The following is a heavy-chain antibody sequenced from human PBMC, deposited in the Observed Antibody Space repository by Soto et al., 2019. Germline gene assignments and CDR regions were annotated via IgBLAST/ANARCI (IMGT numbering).Heavy chain of an antibody. CDR1: GYTITRYD. V-gene: IGHV1-3*01. D-gene: IGHD3-10*02. Sequence: GASVKVCCKDSGYTITRYDMKWVSQAPGQRKERMGWINAGNGNTKYSQKFQGRVTITRDTSASTAYMELSSLRSEDTSVYYFSFYMFHFSSSSFVPWCQATLGTVSS. CDR2: INAGNGNT. J-gene: IGHJ5*02. CDR3: SFYMFHFSSSSFVP.